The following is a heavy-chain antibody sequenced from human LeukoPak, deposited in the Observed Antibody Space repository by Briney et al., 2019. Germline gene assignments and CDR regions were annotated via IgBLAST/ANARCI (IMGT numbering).Heavy chain of an antibody. CDR2: ISAYNGNT. CDR1: GYTFTSYG. Sequence: ASVKVSCKASGYTFTSYGISWVRQAPGQGLEWMGWISAYNGNTNYAQKLQGRVTMTTDTSTSTAYMKLRSLRSDDTAVYYCARSPAYDSSGDYYFDYWGQGTLVTVSS. D-gene: IGHD3-22*01. J-gene: IGHJ4*02. V-gene: IGHV1-18*01. CDR3: ARSPAYDSSGDYYFDY.